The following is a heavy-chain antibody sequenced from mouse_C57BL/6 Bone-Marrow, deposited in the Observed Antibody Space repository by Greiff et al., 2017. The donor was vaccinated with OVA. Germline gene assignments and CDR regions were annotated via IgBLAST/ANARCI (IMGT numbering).Heavy chain of an antibody. CDR1: GFTFSSYG. CDR3: ARQGYYGSSYDY. V-gene: IGHV5-6*01. D-gene: IGHD1-1*01. J-gene: IGHJ2*01. CDR2: ISSGGSYT. Sequence: EVKLVESGGDLVKPGGSLKLSCAASGFTFSSYGMSWVRQTPDKRLEWVATISSGGSYTYYTDSVKGRCTISRDNAKNTLYLQMSSLKSEDTAMYYCARQGYYGSSYDYWGQGTTLTVSS.